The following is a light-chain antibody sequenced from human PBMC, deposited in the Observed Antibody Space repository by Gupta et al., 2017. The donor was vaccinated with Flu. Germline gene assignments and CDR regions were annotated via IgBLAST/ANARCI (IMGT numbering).Light chain of an antibody. J-gene: IGLJ3*02. Sequence: QSVLTHPPSASGTPGQRVIISCSGSASNIGSNVVHWYQQLPGGAPKLLLHSDRDRPSGVPDRISGSKSGTSASLDISGLQSEDEADYYCAAWDDGLNGWVFGGGTKLSVL. CDR3: AAWDDGLNGWV. CDR1: ASNIGSNV. V-gene: IGLV1-44*01. CDR2: SDR.